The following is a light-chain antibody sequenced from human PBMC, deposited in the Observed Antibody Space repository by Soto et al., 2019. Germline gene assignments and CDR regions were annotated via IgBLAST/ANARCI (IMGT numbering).Light chain of an antibody. J-gene: IGKJ1*01. Sequence: DIQMTQSPSSLSASVEDRVIITCRASQSISNHLNWYQQKPGKAPKLLIFAASTLQTGVPSRFRGSGSGTDFTLTISSLQPEDFATYYCQQTYSIPHSFGQGTKVDIK. V-gene: IGKV1-39*01. CDR1: QSISNH. CDR2: AAS. CDR3: QQTYSIPHS.